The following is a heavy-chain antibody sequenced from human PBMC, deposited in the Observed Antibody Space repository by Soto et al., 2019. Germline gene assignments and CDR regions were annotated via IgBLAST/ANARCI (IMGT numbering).Heavy chain of an antibody. CDR2: ISFSDGGT. J-gene: IGHJ2*01. CDR1: GFTFSSYA. Sequence: EEQLLESGGGLIQPGGSLRLACAASGFTFSSYAMTWVRQAPGKGLEWVSSISFSDGGTYYADSVKGRLTISRDNSKRTYFLQMTSLGVEDTAVYYWVVDDWILGRRYGDFWGRGTLVTVSS. D-gene: IGHD3-9*01. V-gene: IGHV3-23*01. CDR3: VVDDWILGRRYGDF.